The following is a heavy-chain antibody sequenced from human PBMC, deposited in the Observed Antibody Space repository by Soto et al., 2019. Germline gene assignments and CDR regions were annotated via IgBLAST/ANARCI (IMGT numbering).Heavy chain of an antibody. CDR1: GFTVSTSY. CDR2: IYSGGTT. CDR3: ARDKDWAFDY. J-gene: IGHJ4*02. D-gene: IGHD3-9*01. Sequence: GSLRLSCAGSGFTVSTSYMSWVRQAPGKGLEWVSFIYSGGTTYYADSVKGRFTVSRDNTQNPLFLLMNSLRAEDTAIYYCARDKDWAFDYWGQGTLVTVSS. V-gene: IGHV3-66*01.